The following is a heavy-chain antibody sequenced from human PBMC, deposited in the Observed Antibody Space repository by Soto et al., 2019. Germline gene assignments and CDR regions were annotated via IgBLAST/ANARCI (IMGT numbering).Heavy chain of an antibody. CDR1: GFTFSSYA. D-gene: IGHD3-9*01. J-gene: IGHJ4*02. Sequence: EVQLLESGGGLVQPGGSLRLSCAASGFTFSSYAMSWVRQAPGKGLEWVSAISGSGGSTYYADSVKGRFTISRDNSKNPLYLQMNSLRAEDTAVYYCASFPYVILTGYYRGYFDYWGQGTLVTVSS. V-gene: IGHV3-23*01. CDR3: ASFPYVILTGYYRGYFDY. CDR2: ISGSGGST.